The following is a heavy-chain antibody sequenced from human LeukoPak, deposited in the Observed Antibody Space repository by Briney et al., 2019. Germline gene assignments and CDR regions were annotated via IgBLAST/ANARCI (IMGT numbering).Heavy chain of an antibody. D-gene: IGHD3-16*02. CDR3: TRGPGYDYVGGSYRADY. CDR1: GFIFNSYA. V-gene: IGHV3-64*01. Sequence: GGSLRLSCAASGFIFNSYAMHWVRQAPGRGLEYVSAITSNGGSTFYANSVKGRFTISRDNSKNTLYLQMGSLRAEDMAVYYCTRGPGYDYVGGSYRADYWGQGTLVTVSS. J-gene: IGHJ4*02. CDR2: ITSNGGST.